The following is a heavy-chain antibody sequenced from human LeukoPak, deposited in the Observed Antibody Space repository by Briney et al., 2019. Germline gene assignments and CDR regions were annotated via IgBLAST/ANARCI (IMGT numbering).Heavy chain of an antibody. D-gene: IGHD1-26*01. CDR1: GITFRTSI. CDR3: ASGESYYLEN. J-gene: IGHJ4*02. CDR2: IYSGGST. V-gene: IGHV3-66*01. Sequence: GGSLRLSCAASGITFRTSIMNWVRQSPGKGLEWVSTIYSGGSTYYADSVKGRFIISRDNSKNTLYLQMNSLRAEDTAVYYCASGESYYLENWGQGTLVTVSS.